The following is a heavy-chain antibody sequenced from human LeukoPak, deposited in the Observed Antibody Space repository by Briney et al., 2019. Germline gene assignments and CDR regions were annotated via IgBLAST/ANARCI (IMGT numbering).Heavy chain of an antibody. CDR3: AKASQSFDYGDYVDY. Sequence: GGSLRLSCAASGFTFSTFAMIWVRQAPGKGLEWVSAISGSGGSTYYADSVKGRFTISRDNSKNTLYLQMNSLRAEDTAVYYCAKASQSFDYGDYVDYWGQGTLVTVSS. J-gene: IGHJ4*02. D-gene: IGHD4-17*01. CDR1: GFTFSTFA. V-gene: IGHV3-23*01. CDR2: ISGSGGST.